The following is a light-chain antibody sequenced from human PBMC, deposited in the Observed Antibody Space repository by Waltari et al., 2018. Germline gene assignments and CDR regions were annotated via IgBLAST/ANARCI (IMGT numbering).Light chain of an antibody. V-gene: IGLV2-14*01. CDR2: EVS. J-gene: IGLJ2*01. Sequence: SAPSQPASVSGSPGQSITISCTGSSSDVGGYNYFSWYQQHPGKAPKHLIYEVSNRPSGVSNRFSGSKTGNTASLTISGLQAEDEADYYCSSYTSSSTVVFGGGTKVTVL. CDR3: SSYTSSSTVV. CDR1: SSDVGGYNY.